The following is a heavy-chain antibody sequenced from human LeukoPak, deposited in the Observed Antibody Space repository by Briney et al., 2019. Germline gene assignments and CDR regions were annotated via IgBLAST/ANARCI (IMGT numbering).Heavy chain of an antibody. D-gene: IGHD3-10*01. CDR2: IKQDGSEK. V-gene: IGHV3-7*01. Sequence: GGSLRLSCAASGFTFSSYWMSWVRQAPGKGLEWVANIKQDGSEKYYVDSVKGRFTISRDNAKNSLYLQMNSLRAEDTAVYYCARVYGLWLGEYEPYFDYWGQGTLVTVSS. CDR3: ARVYGLWLGEYEPYFDY. J-gene: IGHJ4*02. CDR1: GFTFSSYW.